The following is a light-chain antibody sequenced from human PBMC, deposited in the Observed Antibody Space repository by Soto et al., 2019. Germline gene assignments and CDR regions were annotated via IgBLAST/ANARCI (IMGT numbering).Light chain of an antibody. V-gene: IGKV1-5*03. CDR1: QSINTW. CDR3: QQYSSYPWT. Sequence: DIQMTQSPSTLSASVGDRVTITCRASQSINTWLAWYQQKPGKAPSLLIYKVSNLKSGVPSTFSGSGSGTEFTLTISSLQPDDLATYYCQQYSSYPWTFGQGTTVEIK. CDR2: KVS. J-gene: IGKJ1*01.